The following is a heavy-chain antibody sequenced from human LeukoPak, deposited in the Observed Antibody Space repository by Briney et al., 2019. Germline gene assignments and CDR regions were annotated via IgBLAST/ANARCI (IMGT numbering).Heavy chain of an antibody. CDR2: IYTSGST. V-gene: IGHV4-61*02. Sequence: SETLSLTCTVSGGSISSGSYYWSWIRQPAGKGLEWIGRIYTSGSTNYNPSLKSRVTMSVDTSKNQFSLKLSSVTAADTAVYYCAREQGIAAYFDPWGQGTLVTVSS. CDR3: AREQGIAAYFDP. D-gene: IGHD6-13*01. CDR1: GGSISSGSYY. J-gene: IGHJ5*02.